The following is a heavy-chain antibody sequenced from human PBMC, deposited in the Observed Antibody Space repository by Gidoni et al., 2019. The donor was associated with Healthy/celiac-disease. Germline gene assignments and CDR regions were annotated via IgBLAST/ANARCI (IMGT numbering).Heavy chain of an antibody. CDR1: GFTFSSYA. V-gene: IGHV3-64D*06. CDR2: ISSNGGST. Sequence: EVQLVESGGGLVQPGGSLRLSCSASGFTFSSYAMHWVRQAPGKGLEYVSAISSNGGSTYYADSVKGRFTISRDNSKNTLYLQMSSLRAEDTAVYYCVKSLHSGYDYLVYWGQGTLVTVSS. D-gene: IGHD5-12*01. J-gene: IGHJ4*02. CDR3: VKSLHSGYDYLVY.